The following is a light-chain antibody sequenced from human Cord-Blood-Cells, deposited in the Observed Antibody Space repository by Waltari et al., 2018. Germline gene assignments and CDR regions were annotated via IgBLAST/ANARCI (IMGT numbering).Light chain of an antibody. J-gene: IGKJ3*01. V-gene: IGKV1-39*01. Sequence: DIQMTQSQSSLSASVGERVTITCRASQSISSYLNWYQQKPGKAPKLLIYAASSLQSGVPSRFSGSGSGTDFTLTISSLQPEDFATYYCQQSYSTPFTFGPGTKVDIK. CDR3: QQSYSTPFT. CDR1: QSISSY. CDR2: AAS.